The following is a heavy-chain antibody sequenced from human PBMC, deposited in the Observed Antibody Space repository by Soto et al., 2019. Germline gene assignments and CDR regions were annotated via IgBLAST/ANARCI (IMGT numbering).Heavy chain of an antibody. CDR2: INAGNGNT. CDR3: ASRYDSSGYYPNDAVDI. D-gene: IGHD3-22*01. J-gene: IGHJ3*02. Sequence: ASVKVSCKASGYTFTSYAMHWVRQAPGQRLEWMGWINAGNGNTKYSQKFQGRVTITRDTSASTAYMELSSLRSEDTAVYYCASRYDSSGYYPNDAVDIWGQGTMFTVSS. V-gene: IGHV1-3*01. CDR1: GYTFTSYA.